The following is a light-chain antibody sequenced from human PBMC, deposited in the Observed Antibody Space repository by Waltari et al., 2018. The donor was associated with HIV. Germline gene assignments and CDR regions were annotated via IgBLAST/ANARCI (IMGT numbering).Light chain of an antibody. CDR2: SAS. J-gene: IGKJ5*01. V-gene: IGKV1-39*01. CDR1: QTISTS. CDR3: LPHNDWPPIT. Sequence: DIQLTQSPSSLSASVGDVVTITCRSSQTISTSLNWYQQKPGKAPKILISSASSLQSGVPSRFSASGSGTEFTLTISNLQSEDFAIYYCLPHNDWPPITFGQGTRLEI.